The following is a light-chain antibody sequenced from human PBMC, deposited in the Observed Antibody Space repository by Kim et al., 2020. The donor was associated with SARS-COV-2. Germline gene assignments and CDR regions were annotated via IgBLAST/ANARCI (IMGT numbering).Light chain of an antibody. V-gene: IGKV1-5*03. CDR3: QQYNSYSYT. CDR1: QSISSW. CDR2: KAS. J-gene: IGKJ2*01. Sequence: SPSVGDRVTITCRASQSISSWLAWYQQKPGKAPKLLIYKASSLESGVPSRFSGSGSGTEFTLTISSLQPDDFATYYCQQYNSYSYTFGQGTKLEI.